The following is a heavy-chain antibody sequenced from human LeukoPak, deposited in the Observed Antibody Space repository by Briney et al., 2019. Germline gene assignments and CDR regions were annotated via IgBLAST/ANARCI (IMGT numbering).Heavy chain of an antibody. V-gene: IGHV3-74*01. J-gene: IGHJ5*02. CDR2: INSDGSST. CDR1: GFTFTNYV. CDR3: ARDRHYGDYDA. D-gene: IGHD4-17*01. Sequence: PGGSLRLSCAASGFTFTNYVMNWVRQAPGKGLVWVSRINSDGSSTSYADSVKGRFTISRDNAKNTLYLQMNSLRAEDTAVYYCARDRHYGDYDAWGQGTLVTVSS.